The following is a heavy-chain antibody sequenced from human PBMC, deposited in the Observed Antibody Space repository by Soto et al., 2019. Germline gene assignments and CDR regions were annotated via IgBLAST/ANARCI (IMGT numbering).Heavy chain of an antibody. CDR3: ARTYMVRGVIWPFDP. CDR2: IYYSGST. V-gene: IGHV4-31*03. CDR1: GGFVNSDTHS. Sequence: PSETLSLTCTVSGGFVNSDTHSWSWIRQTPGKRLEWIGYIYYSGSTYYNPSLKSRVTISVDTSKNQFSLKLSSVTAADTAVYYCARTYMVRGVIWPFDPWGQGTLVTVSS. D-gene: IGHD3-10*01. J-gene: IGHJ5*02.